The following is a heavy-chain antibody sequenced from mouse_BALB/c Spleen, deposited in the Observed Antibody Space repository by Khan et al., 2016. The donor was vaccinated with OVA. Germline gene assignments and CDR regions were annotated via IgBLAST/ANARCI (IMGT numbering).Heavy chain of an antibody. CDR2: INPTSGYT. CDR3: ARDRMDY. J-gene: IGHJ2*01. Sequence: VQLQESGAEQAKPGASVKMSCKTSGYTFSSYWMHWVKQRPGQGLVWIGYINPTSGYTEYNEKFKDKATLSADKSSSTAYMQLTSLTSEDSAVYYCARDRMDYWGQGTTLTVSS. V-gene: IGHV1-7*01. CDR1: GYTFSSYW.